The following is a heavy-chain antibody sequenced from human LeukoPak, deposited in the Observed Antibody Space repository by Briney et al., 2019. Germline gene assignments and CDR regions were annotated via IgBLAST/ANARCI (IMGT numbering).Heavy chain of an antibody. V-gene: IGHV4-38-2*02. CDR1: GYSLSSGYY. J-gene: IGHJ4*02. CDR3: ARRGLRYFDWLSNFDY. CDR2: IYHSGST. Sequence: PSETLSLTCTVSGYSLSSGYYWGWIRQPPGKGLEWIGSIYHSGSTYYNPSLKSRVTISVDTSKNHFSLKLSSVTAADTAVYYCARRGLRYFDWLSNFDYWGQGTLVTVSS. D-gene: IGHD3-9*01.